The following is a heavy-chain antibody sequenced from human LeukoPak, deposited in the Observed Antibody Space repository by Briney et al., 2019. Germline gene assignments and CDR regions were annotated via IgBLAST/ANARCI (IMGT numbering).Heavy chain of an antibody. V-gene: IGHV1-2*02. D-gene: IGHD1-26*01. CDR2: INPNSGGT. CDR1: GYTFTAYY. Sequence: GASVKVSCKAFGYTFTAYYMHWVRQAPGQGLEWMGWINPNSGGTNYAQKFQGRVTMTRDTSIGTAYMELSRLRSDDTAMYYCARVEREETTTGAFDFWGQGTMVTVSS. J-gene: IGHJ3*01. CDR3: ARVEREETTTGAFDF.